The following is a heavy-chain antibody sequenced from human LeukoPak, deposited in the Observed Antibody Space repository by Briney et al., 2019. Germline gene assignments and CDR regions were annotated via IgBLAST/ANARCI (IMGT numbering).Heavy chain of an antibody. CDR2: FLYSGST. J-gene: IGHJ4*02. D-gene: IGHD3-22*01. V-gene: IGHV4-61*01. CDR3: ARASITMIVAT. CDR1: GGSVSSGTYY. Sequence: SETLSLTCTASGGSVSSGTYYWSWVRQPPGKGLEWIGNFLYSGSTHYNPSLKSRVTISVDTSKNQFSLNLSSVTVADTAVYFCARASITMIVATWGQGSLVTVSS.